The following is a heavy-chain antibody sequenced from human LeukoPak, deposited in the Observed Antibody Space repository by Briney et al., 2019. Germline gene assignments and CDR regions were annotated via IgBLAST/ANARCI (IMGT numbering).Heavy chain of an antibody. CDR3: ARGPYCSGGSCYFRPNWFDP. CDR1: GFIFSTYT. V-gene: IGHV4-34*01. Sequence: GSLRLSCAASGFIFSTYTMNWVRQPPGKGLEWIGEINHSGSTNYNPSLKSRVTISVDTSKNQFSLKLSSVTAADTAVYYCARGPYCSGGSCYFRPNWFDPWGQGTLVTVSS. J-gene: IGHJ5*02. CDR2: INHSGST. D-gene: IGHD2-15*01.